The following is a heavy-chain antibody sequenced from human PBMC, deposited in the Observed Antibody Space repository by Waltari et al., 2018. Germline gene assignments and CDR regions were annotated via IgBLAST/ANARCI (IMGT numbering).Heavy chain of an antibody. V-gene: IGHV3-7*01. D-gene: IGHD7-27*01. CDR2: IRQDGGEE. CDR3: AKDNWGLPGGIDGFDV. Sequence: EVQLVESGGDLVRHGGSLRLSCEASGFTFSTYWMSWVSQAPGXXXXXVADIRQDGGEERYLASVRGRFIISRDNAKNSVFLQMDSLRAEDTALYYCAKDNWGLPGGIDGFDVWGQGTMVTVSS. CDR1: GFTFSTYW. J-gene: IGHJ3*01.